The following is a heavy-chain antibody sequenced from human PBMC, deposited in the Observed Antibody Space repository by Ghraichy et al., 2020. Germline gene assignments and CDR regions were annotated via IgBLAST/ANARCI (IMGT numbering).Heavy chain of an antibody. D-gene: IGHD6-19*01. Sequence: SVKVSCKIGRATVCTPVTNSVRQSPLQGVEWMGGIIPIFGTANYAQKFQGRVTITADESTSTAYMELSSLRSEDTAVYYCATAIFSSGWYLDDYWGQGIFNTASS. CDR3: ATAIFSSGWYLDDY. CDR1: RATVCTPV. CDR2: IIPIFGTA. V-gene: IGHV1-69*13. J-gene: IGHJ4*02.